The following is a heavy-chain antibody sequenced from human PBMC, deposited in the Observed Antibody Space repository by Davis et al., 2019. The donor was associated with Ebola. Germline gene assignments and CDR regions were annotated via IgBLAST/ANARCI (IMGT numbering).Heavy chain of an antibody. CDR3: ARGEGVYCTGGVCYKVDDAFDI. V-gene: IGHV1-69*13. Sequence: SVKVSCKASGGTFSSYAISWVRQAPGQGLEWMGGIIPIFGTANYAQKFQGRVTITADESTSTAYMELSSLRSEDTAVYYCARGEGVYCTGGVCYKVDDAFDIWGQGTMVTVSS. D-gene: IGHD2-8*02. CDR1: GGTFSSYA. CDR2: IIPIFGTA. J-gene: IGHJ3*02.